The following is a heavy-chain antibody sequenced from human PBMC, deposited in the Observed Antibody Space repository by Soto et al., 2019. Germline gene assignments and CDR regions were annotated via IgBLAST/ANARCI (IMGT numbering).Heavy chain of an antibody. V-gene: IGHV2-70*01. D-gene: IGHD2-8*01. J-gene: IGHJ6*02. CDR2: IDWDDDK. Sequence: AGPTLVNPTQTLTLTCTFSGFSLSTSGMCVSWIRQPPGKALEWLALIDWDDDKYYSTSLKTRLTISKDTSKNQVVLTMTNMDPVDTATYYCARMVGYCTNGVCYIDGMDVWGQGTTVTVSS. CDR1: GFSLSTSGMC. CDR3: ARMVGYCTNGVCYIDGMDV.